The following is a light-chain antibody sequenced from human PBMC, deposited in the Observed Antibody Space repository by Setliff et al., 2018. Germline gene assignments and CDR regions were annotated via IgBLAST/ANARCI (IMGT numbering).Light chain of an antibody. CDR1: SSNIGSNT. J-gene: IGLJ1*01. Sequence: QSALAQPPSASGTPGQRVTISCSGSSSNIGSNTVNWYQQFPGTAPKPRIYRNNQRHSGVPDRFSGSKSATSASLAISGLQAEDEDDYYCAAWDDSLNGRYVFGTGTKATVL. V-gene: IGLV1-44*01. CDR3: AAWDDSLNGRYV. CDR2: RNN.